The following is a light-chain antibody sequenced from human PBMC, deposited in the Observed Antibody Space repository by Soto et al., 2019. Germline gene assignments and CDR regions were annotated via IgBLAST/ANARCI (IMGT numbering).Light chain of an antibody. V-gene: IGKV1-9*01. Sequence: IQLAQSPSSLSASVGDRVTRSSRASQGISSYLGWYQQKPGKAPNLLIYDASTLHSGVPSRFSGGGSGTDFTLTISSLQPEDFATYYCQQVNVYPSTFGGGTKVDIK. CDR3: QQVNVYPST. J-gene: IGKJ4*01. CDR2: DAS. CDR1: QGISSY.